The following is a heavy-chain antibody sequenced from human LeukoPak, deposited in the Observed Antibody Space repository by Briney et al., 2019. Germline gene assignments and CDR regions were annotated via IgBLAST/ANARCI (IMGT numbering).Heavy chain of an antibody. CDR1: GGSIGSYY. J-gene: IGHJ3*02. V-gene: IGHV4-59*01. Sequence: SETLSLTCTVSGGSIGSYYWSWIRQPPGRGLEWIGYIHYSGSINSNPSLKSRVTISVDTSKNQFSLRLSSVTAADTAVYYCARVGSYAFDIWGQGTMVTVFS. CDR2: IHYSGSI. CDR3: ARVGSYAFDI.